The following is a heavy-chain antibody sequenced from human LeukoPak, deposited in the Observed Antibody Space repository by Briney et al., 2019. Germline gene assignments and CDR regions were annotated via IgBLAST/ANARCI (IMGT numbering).Heavy chain of an antibody. CDR2: INHSGST. V-gene: IGHV4-34*01. CDR3: ARVAAAGHLGDWFAP. CDR1: GGSFSGYY. J-gene: IGHJ5*02. Sequence: SETLSLTCAVYGGSFSGYYWSWIRQPPGKGLEWIGEINHSGSTNYNPSLKSRVTISVDTSKNQFSLKLSSVTAADTAVYYCARVAAAGHLGDWFAPWGQGTLVTVSS. D-gene: IGHD6-13*01.